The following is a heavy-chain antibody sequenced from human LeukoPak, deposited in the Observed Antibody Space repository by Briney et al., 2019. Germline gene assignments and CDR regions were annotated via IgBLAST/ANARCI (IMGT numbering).Heavy chain of an antibody. Sequence: GGSLRLSCAASGFTFSNYAMHWVRQAPGKGLEWVAVVSYDGSNKYYADSVKGRFTISRDNPKNTLYLQMNSLRAEDAAIYYCATIGDRRTGELYRIDYWGQGTLVTVSS. CDR1: GFTFSNYA. D-gene: IGHD7-27*01. CDR2: VSYDGSNK. J-gene: IGHJ4*02. CDR3: ATIGDRRTGELYRIDY. V-gene: IGHV3-30-3*01.